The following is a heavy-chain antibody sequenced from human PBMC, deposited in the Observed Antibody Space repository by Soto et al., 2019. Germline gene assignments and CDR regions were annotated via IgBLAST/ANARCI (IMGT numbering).Heavy chain of an antibody. CDR3: ARSQRGRTAFTFDY. D-gene: IGHD3-16*01. J-gene: IGHJ4*02. CDR1: GDSVSNDNYY. Sequence: SETLSLTCAVSGDSVSNDNYYWSWIRQRPGKGLEWIGYIYYSGTTNYNSYLKSRLSLSVDMSKNQFSLRLASVTAADTAVYFCARSQRGRTAFTFDYWGQGALVTVSS. CDR2: IYYSGTT. V-gene: IGHV4-61*01.